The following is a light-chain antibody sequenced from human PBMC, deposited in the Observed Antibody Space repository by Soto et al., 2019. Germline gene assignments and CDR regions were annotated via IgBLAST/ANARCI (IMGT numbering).Light chain of an antibody. Sequence: MKMKKCPSSRPSSLGDRVGITCGASQSISKWLAWYQQKQGKAPKLLIYKASTLKSGVPSRFSGSGSGTEVTITISSLKPDDGATYYCQHSNSYSETFGQGTHVDI. CDR3: QHSNSYSET. J-gene: IGKJ1*01. CDR2: KAS. V-gene: IGKV1-5*03. CDR1: QSISKW.